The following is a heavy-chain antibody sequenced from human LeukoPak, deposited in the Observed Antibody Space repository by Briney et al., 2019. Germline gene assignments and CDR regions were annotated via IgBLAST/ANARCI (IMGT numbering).Heavy chain of an antibody. CDR1: GFTFSGYS. CDR3: ARHYGSGRTFDY. CDR2: ITYSGSTI. V-gene: IGHV3-48*04. Sequence: GGSLRLSCAASGFTFSGYSMNWVRQAPGKGLEWVSHITYSGSTIYYTDSVKGRFTISRGNAKNSLYLQMNSLRAEDTAVYYCARHYGSGRTFDYWGQGTTVTVSS. D-gene: IGHD3-10*01. J-gene: IGHJ4*03.